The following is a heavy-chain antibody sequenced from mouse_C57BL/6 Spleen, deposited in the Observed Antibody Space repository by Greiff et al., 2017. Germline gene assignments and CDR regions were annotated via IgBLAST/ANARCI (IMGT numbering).Heavy chain of an antibody. CDR3: TTQSPCGNYAWFAY. CDR2: IDPENGDT. CDR1: GFNIKDDY. V-gene: IGHV14-4*01. Sequence: VQLQQSGAELVRPGASVKLSCTASGFNIKDDYMHWVKQRPEQGLEWIGWIDPENGDTEYASKFQGKATITADTSSNTAYLQLSSLTSEDTAVYYCTTQSPCGNYAWFAYWGQGTLVTVSA. J-gene: IGHJ3*01. D-gene: IGHD2-1*01.